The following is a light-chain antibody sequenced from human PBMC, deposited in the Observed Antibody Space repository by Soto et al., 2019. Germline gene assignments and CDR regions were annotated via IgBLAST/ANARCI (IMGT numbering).Light chain of an antibody. V-gene: IGKV1D-12*01. J-gene: IGKJ4*01. CDR3: QHSDSFPLT. Sequence: DIQMTQSPSSVSASVGDRVTITCRASQGISSRLAWYQQKPGEAPKLLIYTASNLQSGVPSRFSGSGSGTDFTLTISGLQPEDSATYFCQHSDSFPLTIGGGTQVEIK. CDR1: QGISSR. CDR2: TAS.